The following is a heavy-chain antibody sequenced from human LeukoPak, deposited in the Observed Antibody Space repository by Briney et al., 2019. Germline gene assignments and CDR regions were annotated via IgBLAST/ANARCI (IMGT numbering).Heavy chain of an antibody. J-gene: IGHJ4*02. CDR1: GFTFSSYS. D-gene: IGHD3-10*01. CDR3: ARQGYYGSGTYYSYFDY. Sequence: GGSLRLSCAASGFTFSSYSMNWVRQAPGKGLEWVSYISSSSSTIYYADSVKGRFTISRDNAKNSLYLQMNSLRAEDTAVYYCARQGYYGSGTYYSYFDYWAQGTLVTVSS. CDR2: ISSSSSTI. V-gene: IGHV3-48*01.